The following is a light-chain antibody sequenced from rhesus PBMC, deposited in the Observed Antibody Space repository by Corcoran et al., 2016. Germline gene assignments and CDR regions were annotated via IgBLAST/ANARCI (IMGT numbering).Light chain of an antibody. J-gene: IGLJ1*01. Sequence: QAAPTQPPSVSGSPGQSVTISCTGTSSDVGGYNYVSWYQQHPGKAPKLMIYGVSKRPSGVSDRFSGSKSGNTASLTISGLQADDDADYYCCSYTTSSTYIFGAGTRLTVL. V-gene: IGLV2S7*01. CDR3: CSYTTSSTYI. CDR2: GVS. CDR1: SSDVGGYNY.